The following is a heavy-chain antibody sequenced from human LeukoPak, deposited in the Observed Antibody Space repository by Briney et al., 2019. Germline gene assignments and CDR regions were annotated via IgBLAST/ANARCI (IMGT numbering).Heavy chain of an antibody. V-gene: IGHV1-18*01. CDR2: ISASNGNT. CDR1: GYTFTSYG. D-gene: IGHD2-2*01. Sequence: ASVKVSCKAFGYTFTSYGISWVRQAPGQGLEWMGWISASNGNTNYAQRLQGRVTMTTDTSTNTGYMDLRSLRSDDTAVYYCARDCRSTNCQLDYWGQGTLVTVSS. J-gene: IGHJ4*02. CDR3: ARDCRSTNCQLDY.